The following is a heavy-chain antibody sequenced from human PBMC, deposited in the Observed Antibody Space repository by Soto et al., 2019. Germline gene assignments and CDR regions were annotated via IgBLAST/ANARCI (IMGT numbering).Heavy chain of an antibody. V-gene: IGHV3-23*01. CDR3: TKDRGPDRLYPFDF. J-gene: IGHJ4*02. D-gene: IGHD3-16*02. Sequence: VQLLESGGGLVQPGGSLRLSCAASGFSFSTYAMNWVRQAPGGGLEWVAVITGNKGLIKYADSVKGRFTISRDNSQNVLYLQMSSLRAEDTAMYYCTKDRGPDRLYPFDFWGQGSLVTV. CDR1: GFSFSTYA. CDR2: ITGNKGLI.